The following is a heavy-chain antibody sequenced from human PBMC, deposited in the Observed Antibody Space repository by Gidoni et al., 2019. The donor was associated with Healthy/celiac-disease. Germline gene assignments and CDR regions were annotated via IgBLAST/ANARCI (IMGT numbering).Heavy chain of an antibody. Sequence: VQLLESGGGLVQPGGSLRLSCAASGFTFRLYPMSCLLPDPGKGLGWVSAISGSGGSTYYADSVKGRFTISRDNSKNTLYLQMNSLRAEDTAVYYGAKIDHEPARDLYCSSTSCYIFDYWGQGTLVTVSS. J-gene: IGHJ4*02. V-gene: IGHV3-23*01. CDR3: AKIDHEPARDLYCSSTSCYIFDY. CDR1: GFTFRLYP. D-gene: IGHD2-2*02. CDR2: ISGSGGST.